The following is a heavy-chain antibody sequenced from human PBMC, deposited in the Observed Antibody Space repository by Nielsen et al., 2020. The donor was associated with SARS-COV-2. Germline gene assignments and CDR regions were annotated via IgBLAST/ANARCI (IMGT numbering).Heavy chain of an antibody. Sequence: ASVKVSCKASGYTFTSYDINWVRQATGQGLEWMGWMNPNSGNTGYAQKFQGRVTMTRNTSISTAYMELSSLRSEDTAVYYCARDPGGYYDFWSGYSGYGMDVWGQGTTVTVSS. V-gene: IGHV1-8*01. CDR1: GYTFTSYD. CDR3: ARDPGGYYDFWSGYSGYGMDV. J-gene: IGHJ6*02. D-gene: IGHD3-3*01. CDR2: MNPNSGNT.